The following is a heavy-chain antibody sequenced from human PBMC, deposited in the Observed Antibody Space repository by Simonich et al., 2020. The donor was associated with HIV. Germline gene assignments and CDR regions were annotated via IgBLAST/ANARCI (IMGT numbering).Heavy chain of an antibody. J-gene: IGHJ4*02. Sequence: EVQLLESVGGLVQPGGSLRLSCAASGFTFSSYAMSWVRQAPGKGLEWVSAISGSGGSTYYADSVKGRFTISRDNSKNTLYLQMNSLRAEDTAVYYCAKDRYYNFWSGYYDYWVQGTLVTVSS. V-gene: IGHV3-23*01. CDR1: GFTFSSYA. CDR2: ISGSGGST. CDR3: AKDRYYNFWSGYYDY. D-gene: IGHD3-3*01.